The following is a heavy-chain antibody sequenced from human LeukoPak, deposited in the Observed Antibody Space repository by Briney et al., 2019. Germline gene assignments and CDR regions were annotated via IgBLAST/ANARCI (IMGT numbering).Heavy chain of an antibody. CDR3: ARTGAGSYYNW. V-gene: IGHV1-18*01. Sequence: ASVKVSCKASGYAFTSYGISWVRQAPGQGLEWMGWISAYNGNTNYAQKFQGRVTITADKSTSTAYMELSSLRSEDTAVYYCARTGAGSYYNWWGQGTLVTVSS. CDR1: GYAFTSYG. D-gene: IGHD1-26*01. CDR2: ISAYNGNT. J-gene: IGHJ4*02.